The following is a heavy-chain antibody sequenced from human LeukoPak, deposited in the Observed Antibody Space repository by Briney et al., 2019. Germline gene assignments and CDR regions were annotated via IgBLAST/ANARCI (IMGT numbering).Heavy chain of an antibody. CDR3: ARDGGLFHDYYYYYMDV. CDR1: GCTFTSYG. J-gene: IGHJ6*03. Sequence: ASVKVSCKASGCTFTSYGISWVRQAPGQGLEWMGWISAYNGNTNYAQKLQGRVTMTTDTSTSTAYMELRSLRSDDTAVYYCARDGGLFHDYYYYYMDVWGKGTTVTISS. V-gene: IGHV1-18*01. D-gene: IGHD3-22*01. CDR2: ISAYNGNT.